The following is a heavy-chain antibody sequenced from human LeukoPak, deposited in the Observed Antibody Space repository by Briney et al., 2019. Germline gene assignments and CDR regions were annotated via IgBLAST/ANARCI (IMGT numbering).Heavy chain of an antibody. CDR1: EYTFTGYY. Sequence: ASVKVSCKASEYTFTGYYLNWVRQAPGQGLEWMGWINPESGDTNYAENFQGRVTMTGDTSINTGYMELRGLKSEDTAVYFCARADLDDAFDVWGQGTMVTVSS. CDR2: INPESGDT. CDR3: ARADLDDAFDV. V-gene: IGHV1-2*02. D-gene: IGHD3/OR15-3a*01. J-gene: IGHJ3*01.